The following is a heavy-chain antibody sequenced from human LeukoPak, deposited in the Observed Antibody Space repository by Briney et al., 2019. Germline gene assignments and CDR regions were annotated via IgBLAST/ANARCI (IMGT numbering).Heavy chain of an antibody. J-gene: IGHJ5*02. CDR3: ARYSYGYAEGGLNWFDP. CDR2: IYTSGST. D-gene: IGHD5-18*01. V-gene: IGHV4-61*02. Sequence: PSQTLSLTCTVSGGSISSGSYYWSWIRQPAGKGLEWIGRIYTSGSTNYNPSLKSRVTISVDTSKNQFSLKLSSVTAADTAVYYCARYSYGYAEGGLNWFDPWGQGTLVTVSS. CDR1: GGSISSGSYY.